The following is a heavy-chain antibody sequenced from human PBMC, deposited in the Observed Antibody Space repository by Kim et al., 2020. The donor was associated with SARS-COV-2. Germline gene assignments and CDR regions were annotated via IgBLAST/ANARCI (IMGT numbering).Heavy chain of an antibody. Sequence: GGSLRLSCAASGFTFSSYAMHWVRQAPGKGLEWVAVISYDGSNKYYADSVKGRFTISRDNSKNTLYLQMNSLRAEDTAVYYCARAGYYYGSGSYPESEYWGQGTLVTVSS. CDR3: ARAGYYYGSGSYPESEY. D-gene: IGHD3-10*01. CDR2: ISYDGSNK. CDR1: GFTFSSYA. J-gene: IGHJ4*02. V-gene: IGHV3-30*04.